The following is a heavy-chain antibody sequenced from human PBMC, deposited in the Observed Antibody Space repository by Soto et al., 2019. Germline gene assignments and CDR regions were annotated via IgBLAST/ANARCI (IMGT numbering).Heavy chain of an antibody. CDR3: ASENGDILTGYYSGGMDV. D-gene: IGHD3-9*01. Sequence: SETLSLTCTVSGGSISSGDNYWSWIRQPPVKGLEWIGYIYYSGSTYYNPSLKSRVTISVDTSKNQFSLKLSSVTAADTAVYYCASENGDILTGYYSGGMDVWGHGTTVTVS. J-gene: IGHJ6*01. CDR1: GGSISSGDNY. V-gene: IGHV4-30-4*01. CDR2: IYYSGST.